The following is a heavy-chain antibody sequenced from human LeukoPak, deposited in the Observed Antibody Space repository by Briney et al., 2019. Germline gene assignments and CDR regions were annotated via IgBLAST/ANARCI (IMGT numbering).Heavy chain of an antibody. CDR3: AKDRGIWGSYRDFDY. CDR1: GFTFSSYA. J-gene: IGHJ4*02. D-gene: IGHD3-16*02. V-gene: IGHV3-23*01. CDR2: ISGSGGST. Sequence: GGSLRLSCAASGFTFSSYAMSWVRQAPGKGLEWVSAISGSGGSTYYADSVKGRFTISRDNSKNTLYLQMNGLRAEDTAVYYCAKDRGIWGSYRDFDYWGQGTLVTVSS.